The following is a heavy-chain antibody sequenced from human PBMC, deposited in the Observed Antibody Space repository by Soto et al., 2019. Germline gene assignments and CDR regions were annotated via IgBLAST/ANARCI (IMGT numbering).Heavy chain of an antibody. Sequence: GGSLRLSCAAYGFTFSSYAMHWVRQAPGKGLEWVAVISYDGSNKYYADSVKGRFTISRDNSKNTLYLQMNSLRAEDTAVYYSARYYDYWGQGTLVTVSS. J-gene: IGHJ4*02. CDR2: ISYDGSNK. CDR3: ARYYDY. V-gene: IGHV3-30-3*01. CDR1: GFTFSSYA.